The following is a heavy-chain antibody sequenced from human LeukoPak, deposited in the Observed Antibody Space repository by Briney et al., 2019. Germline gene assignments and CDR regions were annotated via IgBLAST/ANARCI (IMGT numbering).Heavy chain of an antibody. D-gene: IGHD2-2*01. V-gene: IGHV5-51*01. CDR2: IYGGDSDT. Sequence: GESLKISCKADGRSFNMYWIGGVRQMPGKGLEWMGIIYGGDSDTRYNPSFQGQVTISADKFTSTAYLQWSSLKASDTAMYYCARSLGCSNTACPPDYWGQGTLVTVSS. CDR3: ARSLGCSNTACPPDY. J-gene: IGHJ4*02. CDR1: GRSFNMYW.